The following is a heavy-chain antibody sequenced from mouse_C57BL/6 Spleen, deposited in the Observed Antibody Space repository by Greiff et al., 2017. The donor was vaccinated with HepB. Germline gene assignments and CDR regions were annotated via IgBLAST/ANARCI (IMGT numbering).Heavy chain of an antibody. D-gene: IGHD1-1*01. Sequence: EVQVVESGGGLVKPGGSLKLSCAASGFTFSSYAMSWVRQTPEKRLEWVATISDGGSYTYYPDNVKGRFTISRDNAKNNLYLQMSHLKSEDTAMYYCARKGSVVAHWYFDVWGTGTTVTVSS. CDR2: ISDGGSYT. CDR3: ARKGSVVAHWYFDV. CDR1: GFTFSSYA. V-gene: IGHV5-4*01. J-gene: IGHJ1*03.